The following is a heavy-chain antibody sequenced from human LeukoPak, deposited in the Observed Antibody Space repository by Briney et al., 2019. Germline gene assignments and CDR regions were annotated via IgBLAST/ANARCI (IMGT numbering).Heavy chain of an antibody. CDR3: AREKVVIAATHYYGMDV. J-gene: IGHJ6*02. V-gene: IGHV6-1*01. CDR2: TYYGSKWYN. Sequence: SQTLSLTCAISGDRVSTNTAAWSWIRQSPSRGLEWLGRTYYGSKWYNYYAGSVKSRIIFNPDTSKNQFSLQLNSVTPEDTAVYYCAREKVVIAATHYYGMDVWGQGTTVTVSS. D-gene: IGHD2-15*01. CDR1: GDRVSTNTAA.